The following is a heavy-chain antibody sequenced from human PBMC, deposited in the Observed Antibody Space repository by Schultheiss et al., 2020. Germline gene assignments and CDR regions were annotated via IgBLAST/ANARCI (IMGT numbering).Heavy chain of an antibody. CDR2: IYYSGST. Sequence: SETLSLTCTVSGGSISSYYWSWIRQPPGKGLECIGYIYYSGSTNYNPSLKSRVTISVDTSKNQFSLKLSSVTAADTAVYYCARARPYSSSPLGSGMDVWGQGTTVTVSS. D-gene: IGHD6-6*01. J-gene: IGHJ6*02. CDR3: ARARPYSSSPLGSGMDV. V-gene: IGHV4-59*01. CDR1: GGSISSYY.